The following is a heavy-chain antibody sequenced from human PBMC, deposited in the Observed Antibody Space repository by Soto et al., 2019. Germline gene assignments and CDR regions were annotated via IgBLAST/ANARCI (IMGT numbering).Heavy chain of an antibody. CDR2: IYTSGST. CDR3: ARQWLFAVDDAFDI. D-gene: IGHD6-19*01. Sequence: TSETLSLTCTVSGGSISSYYWSWIRQPAGKGLEWIGRIYTSGSTNYNPSLKSRVTMSVDTSKNQFSLKLSSVTAADTAVYYCARQWLFAVDDAFDIWGQGTMVTVSS. J-gene: IGHJ3*02. CDR1: GGSISSYY. V-gene: IGHV4-4*07.